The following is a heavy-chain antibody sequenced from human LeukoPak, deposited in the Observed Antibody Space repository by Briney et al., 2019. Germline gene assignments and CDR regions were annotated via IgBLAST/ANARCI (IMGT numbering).Heavy chain of an antibody. D-gene: IGHD3-22*01. Sequence: PSETLSLTCTVSGGSISSSSYYWGWIRQPPGKGLEWIGEINHSGSTNYNPSLKSRDTISVDTSKNEFSLKLSPMTAADTAVYYCARGEAGPPPVDGDMIVVVITAYYFDYWGQGTLVTVSS. CDR1: GGSISSSSYY. J-gene: IGHJ4*02. CDR3: ARGEAGPPPVDGDMIVVVITAYYFDY. V-gene: IGHV4-39*07. CDR2: INHSGST.